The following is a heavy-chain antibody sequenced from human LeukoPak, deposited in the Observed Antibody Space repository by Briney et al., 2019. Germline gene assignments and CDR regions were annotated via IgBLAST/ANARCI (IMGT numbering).Heavy chain of an antibody. CDR1: GFTSSSYA. J-gene: IGHJ4*02. Sequence: GGSLRLSCAASGFTSSSYAMSWVRQAPGKGLEWVSAISGSGGSTYYADSVKGQFTISRDNSKNTLYLQMNSLRAEDTAVYYCAKDNYNWNEHTFDYWGQGTLVTVSS. CDR2: ISGSGGST. D-gene: IGHD1-20*01. CDR3: AKDNYNWNEHTFDY. V-gene: IGHV3-23*01.